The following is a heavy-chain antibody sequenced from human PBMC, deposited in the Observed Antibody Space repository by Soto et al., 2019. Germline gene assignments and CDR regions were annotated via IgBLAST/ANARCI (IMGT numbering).Heavy chain of an antibody. Sequence: LSLTCAVSGYSISSGYYWGWIRQPPGKGLEWIGSIYHSGSTYYNPSLKSRVTISVDTSKNQFSLKLSSVTAADTAVYYCARVYGDYVQHENWFDPWGQGTLVTVSS. J-gene: IGHJ5*02. CDR3: ARVYGDYVQHENWFDP. V-gene: IGHV4-38-2*01. D-gene: IGHD4-17*01. CDR2: IYHSGST. CDR1: GYSISSGYY.